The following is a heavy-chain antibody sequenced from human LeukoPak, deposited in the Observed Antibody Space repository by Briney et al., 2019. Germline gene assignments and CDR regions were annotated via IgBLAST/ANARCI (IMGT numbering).Heavy chain of an antibody. V-gene: IGHV4-59*08. Sequence: SGPTLVKPSETLSLTCTASGGSISSYYWSWIRQPPGKGLEWIGYIYYSGSTNYNPSLKSRVTISVDTSKNQFSLKLSSVTAADTAVYYCARHREWLVLHFDYWGQGTLVTVSS. CDR2: IYYSGST. J-gene: IGHJ4*02. CDR1: GGSISSYY. CDR3: ARHREWLVLHFDY. D-gene: IGHD6-19*01.